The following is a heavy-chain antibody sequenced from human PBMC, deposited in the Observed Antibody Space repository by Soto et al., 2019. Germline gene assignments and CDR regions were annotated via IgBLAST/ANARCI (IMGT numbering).Heavy chain of an antibody. J-gene: IGHJ3*02. V-gene: IGHV1-3*04. CDR3: TRDYDILTGYYPGPDAFDI. D-gene: IGHD3-9*01. CDR2: INTDYGNI. Sequence: ASVKVSCKASGYTFTNYALHWVRQAPGQTLVWMGWINTDYGNIRYSQTFQDRVTITRDISATTVYMELNSLKTEDTAVYYCTRDYDILTGYYPGPDAFDIWGQGTMVTVSS. CDR1: GYTFTNYA.